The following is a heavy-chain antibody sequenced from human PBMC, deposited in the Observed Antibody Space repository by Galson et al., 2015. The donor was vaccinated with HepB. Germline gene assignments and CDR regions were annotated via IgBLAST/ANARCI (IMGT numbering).Heavy chain of an antibody. Sequence: SVKVSCKASGFTFTDYYIHWVRQAPGQALEWMGWINPDTGGTNYAQKFQDWVSMTRDTSMSTAYMELRSLRSDDTAVYYCARYYFYGFDVWGQGTTVTVAS. CDR3: ARYYFYGFDV. J-gene: IGHJ6*01. CDR2: INPDTGGT. CDR1: GFTFTDYY. V-gene: IGHV1-2*04.